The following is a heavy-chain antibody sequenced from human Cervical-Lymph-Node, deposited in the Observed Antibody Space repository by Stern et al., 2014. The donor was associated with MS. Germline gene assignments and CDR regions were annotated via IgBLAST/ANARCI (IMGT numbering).Heavy chain of an antibody. D-gene: IGHD3-10*01. CDR2: IGGRDGTI. CDR3: ARAGGSKDDF. J-gene: IGHJ4*02. CDR1: GFTFSDYY. V-gene: IGHV3-11*01. Sequence: QVQLVQSGGGLVKPGGSLRLSCAASGFTFSDYYMNWIRQAPGQGLEWISYIGGRDGTIFYAGSVKGRFTFSRDNAKESLYLQMNSLRAEDTALYYCARAGGSKDDFWGQGTLVTVSS.